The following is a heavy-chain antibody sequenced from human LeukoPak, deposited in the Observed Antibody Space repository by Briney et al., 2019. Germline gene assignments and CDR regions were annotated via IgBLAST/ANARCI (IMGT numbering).Heavy chain of an antibody. CDR1: GYTFTSYY. CDR3: ARAGRFGELSYSDY. Sequence: ASVKVSCKASGYTFTSYYMHWVRQAPGQGLEWMGIINPSGGSTSYAQKFQGRVTITADKSTSTAYMELSSLRSEDTAVYYCARAGRFGELSYSDYWGQGTLVTVSS. CDR2: INPSGGST. J-gene: IGHJ4*02. V-gene: IGHV1-46*01. D-gene: IGHD3-10*01.